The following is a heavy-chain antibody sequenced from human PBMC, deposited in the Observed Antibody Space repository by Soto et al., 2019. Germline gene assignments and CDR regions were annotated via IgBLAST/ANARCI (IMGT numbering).Heavy chain of an antibody. D-gene: IGHD5-18*01. Sequence: ASVKVSCKTSGGTFSSYAISWVRLAPGQGLEWMGRINGDYGNTQYAQKFRGRVTMTTDTSTTTVYMELTNLRSDDTAVYYCARCIQGDYYYGMDVRGQGTTVTVSS. CDR3: ARCIQGDYYYGMDV. CDR1: GGTFSSYA. CDR2: INGDYGNT. V-gene: IGHV1-18*01. J-gene: IGHJ6*02.